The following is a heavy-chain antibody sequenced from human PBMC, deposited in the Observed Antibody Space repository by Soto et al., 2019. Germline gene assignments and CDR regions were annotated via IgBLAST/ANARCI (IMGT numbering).Heavy chain of an antibody. CDR2: ISSTTNYI. CDR1: GFTFSTYP. CDR3: ARESEDLTSNFDY. V-gene: IGHV3-21*06. J-gene: IGHJ4*02. Sequence: GSLRLSCAASGFTFSTYPMNWVRQAPGKGLEWVSSISSTTNYIYYGDSMKGRFTISRDNAKNSLYLEMNSLRAEDTAVYYCARESEDLTSNFDYWGQGTLVTVSS.